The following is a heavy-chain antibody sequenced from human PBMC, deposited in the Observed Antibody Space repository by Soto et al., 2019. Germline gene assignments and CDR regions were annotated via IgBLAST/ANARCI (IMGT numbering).Heavy chain of an antibody. CDR2: IYYSGST. CDR1: RGRISSYE. Sequence: XETLSLTNTVFRGRISSYEGGWIRQAPGKGLEWIGYIYYSGSTNYNPSLKSRVTISVDTSKNQFSLKLSSVTAADTAVYYCVRDPYIAEADYYYGMDVSGQGTTVTFSS. D-gene: IGHD6-13*01. J-gene: IGHJ6*02. CDR3: VRDPYIAEADYYYGMDV. V-gene: IGHV4-59*01.